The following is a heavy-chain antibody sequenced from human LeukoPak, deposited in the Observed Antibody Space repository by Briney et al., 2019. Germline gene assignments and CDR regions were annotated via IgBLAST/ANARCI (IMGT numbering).Heavy chain of an antibody. J-gene: IGHJ3*02. CDR1: AFTFSTYE. CDR3: GASRQYVGAFDI. V-gene: IGHV3-48*03. Sequence: SLRLACAASAFTFSTYELECVRQAPREWRGWISYISSGGTTIKYADSVRGRFTISRDDGRESLYLQMNSLRVEDTAIYYCGASRQYVGAFDIWGQGTLVSVSS. D-gene: IGHD3-16*01. CDR2: ISSGGTTI.